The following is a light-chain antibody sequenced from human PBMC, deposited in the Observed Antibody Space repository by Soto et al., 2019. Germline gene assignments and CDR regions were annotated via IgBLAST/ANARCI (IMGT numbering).Light chain of an antibody. CDR2: KAS. Sequence: DIQMTQSPSTLSASVGDRVTISCRASQSISTWLAWYQQKPGKAPNLLIYKASTLQSGVPSRFSGSGSGTEFTLPISSLQPDDFSTYYCQQYNTYSRTFGQGTKVEIE. CDR1: QSISTW. CDR3: QQYNTYSRT. V-gene: IGKV1-5*03. J-gene: IGKJ1*01.